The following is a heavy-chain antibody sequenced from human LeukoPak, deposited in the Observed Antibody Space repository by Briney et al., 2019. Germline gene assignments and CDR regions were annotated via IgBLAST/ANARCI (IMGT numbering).Heavy chain of an antibody. CDR1: GGSISSYH. V-gene: IGHV4-4*07. D-gene: IGHD4-23*01. Sequence: PSETLSLTCTVPGGSISSYHWSWIRQAAGKGLEWIGRIHSSGNTNFNPSLKSRVTMSVDTSKNHLSLKLTSVTAADTAVYYCARQTTVITGPFDYWGQGTLVTVSS. J-gene: IGHJ4*02. CDR3: ARQTTVITGPFDY. CDR2: IHSSGNT.